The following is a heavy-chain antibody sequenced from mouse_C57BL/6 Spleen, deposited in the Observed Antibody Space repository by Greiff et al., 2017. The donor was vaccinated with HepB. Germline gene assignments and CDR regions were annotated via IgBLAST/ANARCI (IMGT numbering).Heavy chain of an antibody. Sequence: VQLQQPGTELVKPGASVKLSCKASGYTFTSYWMHWVKQRPGQGLEWIGNINPSNGGTNYNEKFKSKATLTVDKSSSTAYMQLSSLTSEDSAVYYCARGDLFYYGSNPFYWYFDVWGTGTTVTVSS. CDR2: INPSNGGT. CDR3: ARGDLFYYGSNPFYWYFDV. V-gene: IGHV1-53*01. J-gene: IGHJ1*03. CDR1: GYTFTSYW. D-gene: IGHD1-1*01.